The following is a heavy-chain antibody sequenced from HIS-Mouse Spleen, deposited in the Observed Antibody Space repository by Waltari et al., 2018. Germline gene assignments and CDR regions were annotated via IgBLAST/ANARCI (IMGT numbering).Heavy chain of an antibody. CDR3: ARRRGWFDY. Sequence: QLQLQESGPGLVKPSETLSLTCTVSGGSISSSSYYWGWIRQPPGKGLEWIGSSYYSGITYYNPSHKSRVTISVDTSKNQFSLKLSSVTAADTAVYYCARRRGWFDYWGQGTLVTVSS. CDR1: GGSISSSSYY. D-gene: IGHD6-19*01. CDR2: SYYSGIT. J-gene: IGHJ4*02. V-gene: IGHV4-39*01.